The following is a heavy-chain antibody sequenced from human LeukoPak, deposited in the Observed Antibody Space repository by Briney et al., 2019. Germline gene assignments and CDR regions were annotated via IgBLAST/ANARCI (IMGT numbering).Heavy chain of an antibody. J-gene: IGHJ4*02. CDR1: GFTFSTYW. Sequence: GGSLRLSCAASGFTFSTYWMHWVRQAPGTGLVWVSRIKSDGSNSNYADCVKGRLIISRDNAKNTLYLQMNSLRAEDTAVYHCVRVGGRSSIGGDCWGQGTLVTVSS. D-gene: IGHD3-10*01. CDR2: IKSDGSNS. CDR3: VRVGGRSSIGGDC. V-gene: IGHV3-74*01.